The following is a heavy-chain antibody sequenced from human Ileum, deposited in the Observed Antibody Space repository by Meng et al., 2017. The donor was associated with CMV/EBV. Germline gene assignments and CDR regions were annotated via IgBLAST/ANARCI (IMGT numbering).Heavy chain of an antibody. D-gene: IGHD2-2*01. J-gene: IGHJ6*02. CDR3: ARDTKDPKETLEAPVSEEYFYYYGMDV. Sequence: GVSLRLSCAASAFTSSSYTMNWVRQAPRKWLEWVSSISSSSIYMYYADSVKGRFTISRDNARYSLYLQMNSMRAEDTSVYYCARDTKDPKETLEAPVSEEYFYYYGMDVWGQGTTVTVSS. CDR2: ISSSSIYM. CDR1: AFTSSSYT. V-gene: IGHV3-21*01.